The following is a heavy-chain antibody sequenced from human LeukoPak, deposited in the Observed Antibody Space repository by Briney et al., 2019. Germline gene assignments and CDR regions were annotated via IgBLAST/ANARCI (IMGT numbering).Heavy chain of an antibody. Sequence: SETLSLTCTVSGGSISSYYWSWIRQPAGKGLEWIGYIYGSGSTNFNPSLKSRVTMSVDTSKNQISLKLSFVTAADTAMYYCARSTMVNTATGWFDPWGQGTLVTVSS. CDR2: IYGSGST. D-gene: IGHD4/OR15-4a*01. CDR1: GGSISSYY. CDR3: ARSTMVNTATGWFDP. V-gene: IGHV4-4*07. J-gene: IGHJ5*02.